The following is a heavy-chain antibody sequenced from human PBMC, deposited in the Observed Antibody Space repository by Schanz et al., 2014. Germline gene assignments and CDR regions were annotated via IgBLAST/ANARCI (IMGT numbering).Heavy chain of an antibody. CDR2: ITGGSTTYT. CDR1: GYTFSSNA. CDR3: ARDRGTIVRGPHGFDY. J-gene: IGHJ4*02. Sequence: EVQLVESGGGLVQPGGSLRLSCAASGYTFSSNAMSWVRQAPGKGLEWVSCITGGSTTYTYYADSVRGRFTISRDNAKSSVYLQMNSLRAEDTAVYYCARDRGTIVRGPHGFDYWGQGTLVTVSS. V-gene: IGHV3-21*01. D-gene: IGHD3-10*01.